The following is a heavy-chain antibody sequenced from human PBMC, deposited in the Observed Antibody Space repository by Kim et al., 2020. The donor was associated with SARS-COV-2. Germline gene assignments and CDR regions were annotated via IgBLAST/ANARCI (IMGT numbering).Heavy chain of an antibody. CDR3: ATNTYDFWSGSHDWFDP. Sequence: SETLSLTCAVYGGSFSGYYWSWIRQPPGKGLEWIGEINHSGSTNYNPSLKSRVTISVDTSKNQFSLKLSSVTAADTAVYYCATNTYDFWSGSHDWFDPWGQGTLVTVSS. J-gene: IGHJ5*02. D-gene: IGHD3-3*01. CDR2: INHSGST. CDR1: GGSFSGYY. V-gene: IGHV4-34*01.